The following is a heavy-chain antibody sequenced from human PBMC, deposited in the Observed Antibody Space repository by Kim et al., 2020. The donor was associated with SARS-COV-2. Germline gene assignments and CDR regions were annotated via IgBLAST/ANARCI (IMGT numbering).Heavy chain of an antibody. CDR2: IYYSGST. Sequence: SETLSLTCTVSGGSISSYYWSWIRQPPGKGLEWIGYIYYSGSTNYNPSLKSRVTISVDTSKNQFSLKLSSVTAADTAVYYCARAVELFYDILTGYYSYYFDYWGQGTLVTVSS. J-gene: IGHJ4*02. V-gene: IGHV4-59*13. D-gene: IGHD3-9*01. CDR1: GGSISSYY. CDR3: ARAVELFYDILTGYYSYYFDY.